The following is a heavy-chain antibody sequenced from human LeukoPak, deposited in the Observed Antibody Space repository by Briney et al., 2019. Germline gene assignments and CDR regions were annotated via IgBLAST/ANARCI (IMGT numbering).Heavy chain of an antibody. CDR1: GDSITSGRYF. CDR3: ARDRSVVVAGRGVFDF. J-gene: IGHJ4*02. D-gene: IGHD6-19*01. CDR2: IYTSGST. V-gene: IGHV4-61*02. Sequence: SETLSLTCVVSGDSITSGRYFWSWIRQPAGKGLEWIGRIYTSGSTNYNPSLGSRITISLDTSKNQFSLKLNSVTAADTAVYYCARDRSVVVAGRGVFDFWGQGILVTASS.